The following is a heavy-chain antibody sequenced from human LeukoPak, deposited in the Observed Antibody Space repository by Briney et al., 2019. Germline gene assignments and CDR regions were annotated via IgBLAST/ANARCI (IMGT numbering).Heavy chain of an antibody. J-gene: IGHJ4*02. CDR2: INHSGST. CDR3: ARRPVDWLRPHFDY. CDR1: GGSISSYY. V-gene: IGHV4-34*01. D-gene: IGHD5-12*01. Sequence: PSETLSLTCTVSGGSISSYYWSWIRQPPGKGLEWIGEINHSGSTNYNPSLKSRVTISVDTSKNQFSLKLSSVTAADTAVYYCARRPVDWLRPHFDYWGQGTLVTVSS.